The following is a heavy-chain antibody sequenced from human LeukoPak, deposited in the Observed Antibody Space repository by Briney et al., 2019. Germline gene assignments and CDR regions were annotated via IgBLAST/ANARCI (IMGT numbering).Heavy chain of an antibody. CDR3: ATDLNLPVVPGY. D-gene: IGHD2-21*02. CDR1: GYTLTELS. J-gene: IGHJ4*02. Sequence: ASVKVSCKVSGYTLTELSMHWVRQAPGKGLEWMGGFDPEDGETIYAQKFQGRVTMTEDTSTDTAYMELSSLRSEDPAVYYCATDLNLPVVPGYWGQGTLVTVSS. V-gene: IGHV1-24*01. CDR2: FDPEDGET.